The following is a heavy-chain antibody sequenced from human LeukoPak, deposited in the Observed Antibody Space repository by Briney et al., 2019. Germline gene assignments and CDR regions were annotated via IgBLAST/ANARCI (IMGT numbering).Heavy chain of an antibody. D-gene: IGHD3-22*01. V-gene: IGHV4-39*01. CDR1: GGSISSSNYY. J-gene: IGHJ4*02. Sequence: PSETLSLTCTVSGGSISSSNYYWGWIRQPPGKGLEWIGSIYYSGNTYGNPSLKSRVTISVDTSKNQFSLKLSSVTAADTALHYCVRHAYNYDSSGYYYYFDYWGQGTLVTVSS. CDR3: VRHAYNYDSSGYYYYFDY. CDR2: IYYSGNT.